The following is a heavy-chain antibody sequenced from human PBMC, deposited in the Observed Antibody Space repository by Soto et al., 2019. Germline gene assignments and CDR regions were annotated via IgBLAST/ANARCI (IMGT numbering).Heavy chain of an antibody. D-gene: IGHD6-13*01. CDR3: AREEQLVNTYWYFDL. CDR1: GFTFSSYA. CDR2: ISYDGSNK. Sequence: QVQLVESGGGVVQPGRSLRLSCAASGFTFSSYAMHWVRQAPGKGLEWVAVISYDGSNKYYADSVKGRFTISRDNSKNTLDLQMNGLRAEDTAVYYCAREEQLVNTYWYFDLWGRGTLVTVSS. J-gene: IGHJ2*01. V-gene: IGHV3-30-3*01.